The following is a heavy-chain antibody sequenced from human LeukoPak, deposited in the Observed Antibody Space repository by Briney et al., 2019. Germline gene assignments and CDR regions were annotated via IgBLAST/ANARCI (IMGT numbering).Heavy chain of an antibody. CDR2: INSDGGSA. CDR1: GFTFSSYW. V-gene: IGHV3-74*01. Sequence: GGSLRLSCAASGFTFSSYWMHWVRHAPGKGLVWVSRINSDGGSASYADSVKGRFTISRDNAKNTLYLQMNSLRAEDTAVYYCARDGSRYYDSSGYYLGDYWGQGTLVTVSS. J-gene: IGHJ4*02. D-gene: IGHD3-22*01. CDR3: ARDGSRYYDSSGYYLGDY.